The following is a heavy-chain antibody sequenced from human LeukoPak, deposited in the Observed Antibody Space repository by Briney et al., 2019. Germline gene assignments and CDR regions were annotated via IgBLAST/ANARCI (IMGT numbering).Heavy chain of an antibody. D-gene: IGHD1-26*01. J-gene: IGHJ4*02. CDR1: GGSISSSSYY. CDR2: IYYSGST. Sequence: PSETLSLTCTVSGGSISSSSYYWGWIRQPPGRGLERIGSIYYSGSTYYNPSLKSRVTISVDTSKNQFSLRLSSVTAADTAVYYCARFPPLYSGSPSDYWGQGTLVTVSS. V-gene: IGHV4-39*07. CDR3: ARFPPLYSGSPSDY.